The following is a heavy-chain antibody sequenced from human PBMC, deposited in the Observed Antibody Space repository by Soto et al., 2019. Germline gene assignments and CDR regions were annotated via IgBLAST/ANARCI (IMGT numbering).Heavy chain of an antibody. D-gene: IGHD2-2*01. Sequence: SVKVSCKASGYTFTTYGVSWVRQAPGQGLEWMGWIIPYNGTANYAQKFQGRVTITADESTSTAYMELSSLRSEDTAVYYCARDATSCYCADVWGQGTTVTVSS. CDR1: GYTFTTYG. J-gene: IGHJ6*02. V-gene: IGHV1-69*13. CDR2: IIPYNGTA. CDR3: ARDATSCYCADV.